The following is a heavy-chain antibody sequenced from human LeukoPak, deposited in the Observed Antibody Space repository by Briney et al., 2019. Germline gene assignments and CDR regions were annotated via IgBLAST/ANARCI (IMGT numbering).Heavy chain of an antibody. CDR1: GYTFTTYA. CDR2: INAGNGNT. CDR3: ARFTMTRGWFDP. D-gene: IGHD3-22*01. V-gene: IGHV1-3*01. J-gene: IGHJ5*02. Sequence: GASVKVSCKASGYTFTTYAMHWVRQAPGQRLEWMGWINAGNGNTKYLQKFQGRVTITGDTSASKAYMELSSLRSEDTAIYYCARFTMTRGWFDPWGQGTLVTVSS.